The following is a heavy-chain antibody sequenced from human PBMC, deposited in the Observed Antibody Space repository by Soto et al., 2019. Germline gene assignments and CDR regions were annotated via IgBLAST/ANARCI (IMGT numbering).Heavy chain of an antibody. CDR2: IYPGESDP. V-gene: IGHV5-51*01. CDR3: ARQGSNGAYYYYRMDV. Sequence: TLVPQRVSWRGVGGRCVDYGVGRMSQMPGKGLELMGLIYPGESDPIYSPSFQGQVTFSADKSTSTAYLQWSSLKASDTAMYYCARQGSNGAYYYYRMDVWGQGTTVTVSS. D-gene: IGHD2-8*01. J-gene: IGHJ6*02. CDR1: GGRCVDYG.